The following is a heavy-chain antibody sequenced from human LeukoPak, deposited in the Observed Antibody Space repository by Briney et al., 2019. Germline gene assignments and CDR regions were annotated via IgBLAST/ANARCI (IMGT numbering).Heavy chain of an antibody. V-gene: IGHV3-23*01. CDR2: ISGSGGST. CDR3: AKGRIAVAATPQDY. D-gene: IGHD6-19*01. CDR1: GFTFSSYS. J-gene: IGHJ4*02. Sequence: GGSPRLSCAAPGFTFSSYSMSWVRQAPGKGLGWVSAISGSGGSTYYADSVKGRFTISRDNSKNTLYLQMNSLRAEDTAVYYCAKGRIAVAATPQDYWGQGTLVTVSS.